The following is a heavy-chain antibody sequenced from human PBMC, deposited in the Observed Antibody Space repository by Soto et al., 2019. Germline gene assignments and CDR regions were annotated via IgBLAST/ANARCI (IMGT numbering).Heavy chain of an antibody. CDR2: ISVSDAFI. Sequence: VQLLESGGDLVQPGGSLRLSCAASGFNVGAFAVNWVRQAPGKGLEWVSGISVSDAFIYYADSVRGRFSISRDASENILYLQMNSLRVDDTALYYFTRETVAGITGLDYWGPGTLVTVSS. D-gene: IGHD1-20*01. CDR1: GFNVGAFA. J-gene: IGHJ4*02. CDR3: TRETVAGITGLDY. V-gene: IGHV3-23*01.